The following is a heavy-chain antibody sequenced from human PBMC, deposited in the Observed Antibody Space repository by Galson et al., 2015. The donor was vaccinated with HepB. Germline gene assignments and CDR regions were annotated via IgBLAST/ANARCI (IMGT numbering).Heavy chain of an antibody. Sequence: SVKVSCKASGYTFTGYYMHWVRQAPGQGLEWMGGIIPIFGTANYAQKFQGRVTITADESTSTAYMGLSSLRSEDTAVYYCALGIVGATTAAFDIWGQGTMVTVSS. V-gene: IGHV1-69*13. CDR3: ALGIVGATTAAFDI. J-gene: IGHJ3*02. CDR2: IIPIFGTA. CDR1: GYTFTGYY. D-gene: IGHD1-26*01.